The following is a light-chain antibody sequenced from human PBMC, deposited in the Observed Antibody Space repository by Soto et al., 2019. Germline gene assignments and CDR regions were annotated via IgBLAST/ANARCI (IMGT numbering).Light chain of an antibody. CDR1: SSNIGSTS. Sequence: QSVLTQPPSASGTPGQRVTISCSGSSSNIGSTSVYWYQQLPGTAPKLLIYSNDRRPSGVPDRLSGSKSGASASLAISGLQSGDEADYYCAAWDNSLSGWVLGGGTKLTVL. CDR2: SND. J-gene: IGLJ3*02. V-gene: IGLV1-44*01. CDR3: AAWDNSLSGWV.